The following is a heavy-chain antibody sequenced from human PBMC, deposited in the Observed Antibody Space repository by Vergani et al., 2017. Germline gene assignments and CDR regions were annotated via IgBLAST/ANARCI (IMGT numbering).Heavy chain of an antibody. CDR3: ARVLASGSYYES. CDR2: INPNSGGT. Sequence: QVQLLQSGPEVKKPAASVKVSCKASGYTFTGYYMHWVRQPPGQGLEWMGWINPNSGGTNYAQKFQGRVTMTRDTSISTAYMELSRLRSDDTAVYYCARVLASGSYYESWGQGTLVTVSS. V-gene: IGHV1-2*02. CDR1: GYTFTGYY. D-gene: IGHD1-26*01. J-gene: IGHJ4*02.